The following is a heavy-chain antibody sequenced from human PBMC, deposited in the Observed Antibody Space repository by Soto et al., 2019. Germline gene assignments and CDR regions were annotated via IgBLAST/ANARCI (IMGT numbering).Heavy chain of an antibody. D-gene: IGHD4-17*01. Sequence: GGSMRLSCAASGFTFSNAWMSWVRQAPGKGLEWVGRIKSKTDGGTTDYAAPVKGRFTISRDDSKNTLYLQMNSLKTEDTAVYYCTTGEDYGGNSGALDFDYWGQGTLVTVSS. J-gene: IGHJ4*02. V-gene: IGHV3-15*01. CDR1: GFTFSNAW. CDR2: IKSKTDGGTT. CDR3: TTGEDYGGNSGALDFDY.